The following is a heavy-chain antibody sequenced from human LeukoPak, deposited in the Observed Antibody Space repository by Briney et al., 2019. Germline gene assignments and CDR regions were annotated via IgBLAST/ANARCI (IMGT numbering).Heavy chain of an antibody. CDR1: GFTFSSYW. CDR2: IKQDGSEK. Sequence: PGGSLRLSCAASGFTFSSYWMSWVRQAPGKGLEWVANIKQDGSEKYYVDSVKGRFTISRDNAKNSLYLQMNSLRAEDTAVYYCAIHHYDFWSGYYGDYWGQGTLVTVSS. CDR3: AIHHYDFWSGYYGDY. D-gene: IGHD3-3*01. V-gene: IGHV3-7*01. J-gene: IGHJ4*02.